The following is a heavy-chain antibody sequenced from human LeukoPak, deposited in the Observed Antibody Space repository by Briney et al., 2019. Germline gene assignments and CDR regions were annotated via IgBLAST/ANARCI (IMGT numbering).Heavy chain of an antibody. J-gene: IGHJ3*02. Sequence: GRSLRLSCAASGFTFDDYAMHWVRQAPGKGLEWVSGISWNSGSIGYADSVKGRFTISRDNAKNSLYLQMNSLRAEDMALYYCAKDLSSGWQAAFSASDIWGQGTMVTVSS. CDR3: AKDLSSGWQAAFSASDI. D-gene: IGHD6-19*01. CDR2: ISWNSGSI. V-gene: IGHV3-9*03. CDR1: GFTFDDYA.